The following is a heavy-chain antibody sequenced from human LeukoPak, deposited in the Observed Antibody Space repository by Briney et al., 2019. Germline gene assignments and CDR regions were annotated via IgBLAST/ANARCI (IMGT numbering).Heavy chain of an antibody. D-gene: IGHD5-12*01. J-gene: IGHJ4*02. CDR2: IYYSGST. CDR1: GGSISSSSYY. CDR3: ARDRGDGYDYFWDY. V-gene: IGHV4-39*07. Sequence: SETLSLTCTVSGGSISSSSYYWGWIRQPPGKGLEWIGSIYYSGSTNYNPSLKSRVTISVDTSKNQFSLKLGSVTPADTAVYYCARDRGDGYDYFWDYWGQGTLVTVSS.